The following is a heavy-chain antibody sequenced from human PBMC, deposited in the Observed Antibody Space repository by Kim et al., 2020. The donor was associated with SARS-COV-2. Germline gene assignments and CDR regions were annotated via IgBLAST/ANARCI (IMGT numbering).Heavy chain of an antibody. V-gene: IGHV4-39*01. CDR1: GGSISSSSYY. CDR3: ARRWRQKFDP. CDR2: IYYSGST. Sequence: SETLSLTCTVSGGSISSSSYYWGWIRQPPGKGLEWIGSIYYSGSTYYNPSLKSRVTISVDTSKNQFSLKLSSVTAADTAVYYCARRWRQKFDPWGQGTLVTVSS. J-gene: IGHJ5*02. D-gene: IGHD3-3*01.